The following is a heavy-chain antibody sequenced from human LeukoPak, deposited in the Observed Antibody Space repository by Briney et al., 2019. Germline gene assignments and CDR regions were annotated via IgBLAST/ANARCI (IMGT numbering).Heavy chain of an antibody. CDR2: IGYGGSSK. CDR1: GFTFSSYG. Sequence: GGSLTLSCAAYGFTFSSYGMRWVRQAPGKGLEWVARIGYGGSSKHYADSVRGRFTISRAHTKNTLHLQMTSLRAEDTAVYYGSRYFDLSHGGQGTRATVSS. D-gene: IGHD3/OR15-3a*01. V-gene: IGHV3-33*01. CDR3: SRYFDLSH. J-gene: IGHJ4*02.